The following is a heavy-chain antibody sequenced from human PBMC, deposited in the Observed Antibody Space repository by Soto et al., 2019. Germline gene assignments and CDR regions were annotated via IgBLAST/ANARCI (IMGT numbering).Heavy chain of an antibody. D-gene: IGHD1-7*01. CDR2: ISAPGTST. CDR1: GFTFSSHA. Sequence: PWGSLRLSCVASGFTFSSHAFSFVRHSALKGREWVSAISAPGTSTYYADSVKGRFTISRDNSKNTRLLRMSSLRAEDTAIYYCAKRGDNWTYLFDHWGQGTLVTVSS. J-gene: IGHJ4*02. CDR3: AKRGDNWTYLFDH. V-gene: IGHV3-23*01.